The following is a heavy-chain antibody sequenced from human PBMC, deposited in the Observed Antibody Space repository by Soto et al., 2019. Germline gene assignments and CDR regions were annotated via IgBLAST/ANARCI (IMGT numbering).Heavy chain of an antibody. CDR1: GGYISGYY. CDR3: ARRYGSCFDY. J-gene: IGHJ4*02. CDR2: INHRGST. Sequence: SETKSVTCAVYGGYISGYYLSWIRKHTGKGLEWIGEINHRGSTNYNPSLKSRVTISVDTSKNQFSLKLSSVTAADTAVYYCARRYGSCFDYWGQGTLVTVSS. D-gene: IGHD5-18*01. V-gene: IGHV4-34*01.